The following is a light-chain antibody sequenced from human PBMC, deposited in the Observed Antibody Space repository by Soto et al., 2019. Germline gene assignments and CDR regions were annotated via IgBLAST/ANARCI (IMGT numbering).Light chain of an antibody. CDR3: QQYYSYPWT. V-gene: IGKV1-5*01. CDR2: AAS. J-gene: IGKJ1*01. Sequence: DIQMTQSPSTLSGSVGDRVTITCRASQTISSWLAWYQQKPGKAPKLLIYAASTLQSGVQSRFSGSGSGTDFTLTIRCLQSEDFATYYCQQYYSYPWTFGQGTKVDIK. CDR1: QTISSW.